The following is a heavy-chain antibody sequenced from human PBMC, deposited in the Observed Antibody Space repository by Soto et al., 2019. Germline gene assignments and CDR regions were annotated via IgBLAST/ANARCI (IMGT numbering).Heavy chain of an antibody. CDR2: ISGSGGST. J-gene: IGHJ3*02. CDR3: AKDQGYRAYYYDSSGYFAFDI. CDR1: GFTFSSYA. V-gene: IGHV3-23*01. Sequence: GGSLRLSCAASGFTFSSYAMSWVRQAPGKGLEWVSAISGSGGSTYYADSVKGRFTISRDNSKNTLYLQMNSLRAEDTAVYYCAKDQGYRAYYYDSSGYFAFDIWGQGTMVTVSS. D-gene: IGHD3-22*01.